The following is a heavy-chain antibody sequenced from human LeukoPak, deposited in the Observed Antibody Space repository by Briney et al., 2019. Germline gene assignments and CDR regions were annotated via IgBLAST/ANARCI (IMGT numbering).Heavy chain of an antibody. D-gene: IGHD2-21*02. CDR1: GFIFSDYY. CDR3: ARDRTYCGGDCSTFFDY. J-gene: IGHJ4*02. CDR2: ISSSNSYT. V-gene: IGHV3-11*05. Sequence: GGSLRLSCAASGFIFSDYYMSWIRQAPGKGLEWVSYISSSNSYTNYADSVKGRFTISRDNSKNTLYLQMNSLRAEDTAVYYCARDRTYCGGDCSTFFDYWGQGTLVTVSS.